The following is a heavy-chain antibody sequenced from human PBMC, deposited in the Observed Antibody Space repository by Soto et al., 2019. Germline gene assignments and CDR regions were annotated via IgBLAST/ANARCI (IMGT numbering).Heavy chain of an antibody. V-gene: IGHV1-18*01. CDR3: ERIHIAVAGYYFDY. CDR1: GYSFTSYG. CDR2: ISAYNGNT. Sequence: ASVKVSCKASGYSFTSYGISWVRQAPGQGLEWMGWISAYNGNTNYAQKFQDRVTMTTDTSTSTAYMELRSLRSDDTAVYYRERIHIAVAGYYFDYWGQGTLVTVSS. D-gene: IGHD6-19*01. J-gene: IGHJ4*02.